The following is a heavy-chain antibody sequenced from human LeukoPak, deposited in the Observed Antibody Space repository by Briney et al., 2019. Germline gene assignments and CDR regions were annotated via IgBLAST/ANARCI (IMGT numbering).Heavy chain of an antibody. CDR1: GFTFSSYA. CDR2: ISGSGGST. CDR3: AKGRGNYDILTGATPFDY. J-gene: IGHJ4*02. Sequence: GGSLRLSCAASGFTFSSYAMSWVRQAPGKGLGWVSTISGSGGSTYYADSVKGRFTISRDNSKNTLYLQMNSLRAEDTAVYYCAKGRGNYDILTGATPFDYWGQGTLVTVSS. V-gene: IGHV3-23*01. D-gene: IGHD3-9*01.